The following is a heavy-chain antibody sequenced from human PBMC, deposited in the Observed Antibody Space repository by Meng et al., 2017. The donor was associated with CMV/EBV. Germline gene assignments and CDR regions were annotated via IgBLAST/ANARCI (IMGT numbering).Heavy chain of an antibody. V-gene: IGHV1-8*03. CDR3: ARGRGGYCSSTSCLFDY. Sequence: ASVKVSCKASGYTFTSYDISWVRQATGQGLEWMGWMNPNSGNTGYAQKFQGRVTITRNTSISTAYMELSSLRSEDTAVYYCARGRGGYCSSTSCLFDYWGQGTLVTVSS. D-gene: IGHD2-2*01. CDR2: MNPNSGNT. CDR1: GYTFTSYD. J-gene: IGHJ4*02.